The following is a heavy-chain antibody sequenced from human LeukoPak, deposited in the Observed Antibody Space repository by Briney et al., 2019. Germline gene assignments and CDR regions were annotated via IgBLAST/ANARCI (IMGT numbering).Heavy chain of an antibody. J-gene: IGHJ4*02. V-gene: IGHV3-48*01. D-gene: IGHD2-15*01. CDR2: ISYSGDTK. CDR3: TRDYSGLGDN. Sequence: GGSLRLSCAASGFTFSSYSMTWVRQAPGKGLEWVSYISYSGDTKNYADSVKGRFTISRDNAKNSLSLQMNSLRVEDTAVYYCTRDYSGLGDNWGQGTLVTVSS. CDR1: GFTFSSYS.